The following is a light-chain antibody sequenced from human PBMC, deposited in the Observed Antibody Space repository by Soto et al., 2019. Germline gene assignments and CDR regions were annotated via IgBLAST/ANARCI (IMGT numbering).Light chain of an antibody. V-gene: IGLV2-11*01. CDR1: ISDVGDYDY. Sequence: QSALTQPRSVSGSPGQSVTISCTGTISDVGDYDYVSWYQQHPGKAPKLIIYDVYKRSSGVPDRFSGSKSGNTASLTLSGLQAEDEADYYCCSYAGSSPSVIFGGGTQLTGL. J-gene: IGLJ2*01. CDR2: DVY. CDR3: CSYAGSSPSVI.